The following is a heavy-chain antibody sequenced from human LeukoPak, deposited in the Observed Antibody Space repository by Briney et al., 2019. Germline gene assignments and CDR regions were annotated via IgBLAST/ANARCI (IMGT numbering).Heavy chain of an antibody. CDR3: ARGYCSGGSCFYYYYYYMDV. Sequence: PGGSLRLSCAASGFTFSSYEMNWVRQAPGKGLEWVSYISSSGSTIYYADSVKGRFTISRDNSKNTLYLQMNSLRAEDTAVYYCARGYCSGGSCFYYYYYYMDVWGKGTTVTASS. J-gene: IGHJ6*03. CDR2: ISSSGSTI. D-gene: IGHD2-15*01. CDR1: GFTFSSYE. V-gene: IGHV3-48*03.